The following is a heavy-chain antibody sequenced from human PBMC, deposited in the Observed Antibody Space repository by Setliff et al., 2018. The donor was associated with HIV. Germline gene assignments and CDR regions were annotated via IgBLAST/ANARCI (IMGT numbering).Heavy chain of an antibody. CDR1: GYSFTSYT. CDR3: ARDKTSRYYYTGSAYSDYFDF. D-gene: IGHD3-10*01. V-gene: IGHV1-3*01. CDR2: INANKGNT. J-gene: IGHJ4*02. Sequence: ASVKVSCKASGYSFTSYTIHWVRQAPGQRLEWMGWINANKGNTKYSQKFQGRVTITWDTSASAAYMELSSLRSEDTAVYYCARDKTSRYYYTGSAYSDYFDFWGQGTLVTVSS.